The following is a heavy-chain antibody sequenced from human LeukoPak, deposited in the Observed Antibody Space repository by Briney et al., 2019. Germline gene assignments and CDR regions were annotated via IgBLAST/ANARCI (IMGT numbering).Heavy chain of an antibody. CDR2: INDSGTI. V-gene: IGHV4-34*01. J-gene: IGHJ6*03. CDR3: ARRWNYERNYYIDV. D-gene: IGHD1-7*01. CDR1: GFTVSSNY. Sequence: GSLRLSCAASGFTVSSNYMSWVRQAPGKGLEWIGEINDSGTINYNPSLMSRVTISVDKSKNQFSLKLSSVTAADTAVYYCARRWNYERNYYIDVWGKGATVSVSS.